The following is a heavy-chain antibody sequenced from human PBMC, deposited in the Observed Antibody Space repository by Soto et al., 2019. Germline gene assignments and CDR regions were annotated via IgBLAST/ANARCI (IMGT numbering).Heavy chain of an antibody. CDR1: GFTVSNNY. J-gene: IGHJ4*02. CDR3: ARADMVRGVSY. Sequence: EVQLVESGGGLVQPGGSLRLSCAVSGFTVSNNYMSWVRQAPGKGLEWVSVIYSGGSTYYADSVKGRFTIPRDNSKNTLYLQMNSLRAEDTAVYYCARADMVRGVSYWGQGTLVTVSS. CDR2: IYSGGST. D-gene: IGHD3-10*01. V-gene: IGHV3-66*01.